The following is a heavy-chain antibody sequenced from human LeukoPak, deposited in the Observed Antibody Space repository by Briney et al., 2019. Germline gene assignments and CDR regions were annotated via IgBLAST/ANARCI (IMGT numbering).Heavy chain of an antibody. CDR1: GYSISSGYY. V-gene: IGHV4-38-2*02. CDR3: ASCPDYYGSGSYYNL. CDR2: IYHSGST. J-gene: IGHJ5*02. Sequence: SETLSLTCTVSGYSISSGYYWGWIRQPPGKGLEWIGGIYHSGSTYYNPSLKSRVTISVDTSKNQFSLKLSSVTAADTAVYYCASCPDYYGSGSYYNLWGQGTLVTVSS. D-gene: IGHD3-10*01.